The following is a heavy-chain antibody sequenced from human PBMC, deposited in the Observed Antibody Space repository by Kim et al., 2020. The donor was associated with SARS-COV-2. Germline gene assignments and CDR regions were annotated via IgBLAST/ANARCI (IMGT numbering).Heavy chain of an antibody. V-gene: IGHV3-21*01. J-gene: IGHJ4*01. CDR3: ARVRTSCWLYFFF. CDR2: INSSGSYI. Sequence: GGSLRLSCAASGVTFSSYSRSWVRQSPGKGLEWIASINSSGSYIYYADSVKGLFTISRDNARASLYLQMNSLRAEDTAVYCWARVRTSCWLYFFFWGHGT. CDR1: GVTFSSYS. D-gene: IGHD2-2*01.